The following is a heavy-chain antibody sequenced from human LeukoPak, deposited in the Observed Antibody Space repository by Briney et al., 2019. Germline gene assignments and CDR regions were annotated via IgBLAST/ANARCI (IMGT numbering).Heavy chain of an antibody. CDR2: VNAGNGNT. CDR1: GYIFTNYA. J-gene: IGHJ4*02. CDR3: ARSRTGTSSLTFDF. V-gene: IGHV1-3*03. Sequence: ASVKVSCKASGYIFTNYAIHWVRQAPGQRPEWMGWVNAGNGNTKYSQEFQGRVTITRDTSASTAYIDLSSLRSEDMAVYYCARSRTGTSSLTFDFWGQGTLVTVSS. D-gene: IGHD1-14*01.